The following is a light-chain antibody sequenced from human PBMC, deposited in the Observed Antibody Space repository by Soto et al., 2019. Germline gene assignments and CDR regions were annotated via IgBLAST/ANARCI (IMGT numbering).Light chain of an antibody. Sequence: QSVLTQPASVSGSPGQSVTISCTGASSDVGGYDYVSWYQQHPGKAPKLKLYEVNNRPSGVSNHFSGSKSGNTASLIISGLQADDEADYYCSSYSTTSTLVFGSGTKVTVL. J-gene: IGLJ1*01. CDR3: SSYSTTSTLV. CDR2: EVN. CDR1: SSDVGGYDY. V-gene: IGLV2-14*01.